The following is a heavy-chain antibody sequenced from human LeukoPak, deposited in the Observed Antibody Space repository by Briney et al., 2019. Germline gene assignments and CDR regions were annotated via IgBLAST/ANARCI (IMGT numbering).Heavy chain of an antibody. CDR1: GFTFSSYW. D-gene: IGHD1-26*01. CDR2: ISSDGSGK. J-gene: IGHJ4*02. CDR3: GRVRPGDADY. V-gene: IGHV3-7*01. Sequence: GGSLRLSCAASGFTFSSYWMHWVRQAPGKGLEWVASISSDGSGKYYMDSVKGRFTISRDNAKNSLFLQMNSLRAEDTAVHYCGRVRPGDADYWGQGTLVTVSS.